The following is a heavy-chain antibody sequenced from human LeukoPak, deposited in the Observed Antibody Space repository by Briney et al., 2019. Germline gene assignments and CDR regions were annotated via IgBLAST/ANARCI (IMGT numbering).Heavy chain of an antibody. CDR1: GYTFTSYY. J-gene: IGHJ4*02. Sequence: GASVKVSCKASGYTFTSYYMHWVRQVPGQGLEWMGWINPNSGGTNYAQKFQGRVTMTRDTSISTAYMELSRLRSDDTAVYYCARDLYSSGWYSEDYWGQGTLVTVSS. V-gene: IGHV1-2*02. CDR3: ARDLYSSGWYSEDY. CDR2: INPNSGGT. D-gene: IGHD6-19*01.